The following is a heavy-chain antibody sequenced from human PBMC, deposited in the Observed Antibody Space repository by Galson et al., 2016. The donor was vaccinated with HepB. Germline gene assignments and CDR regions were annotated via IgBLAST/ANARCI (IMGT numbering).Heavy chain of an antibody. CDR1: GYTFSDYY. CDR2: VNPDTGDT. CDR3: ARPYYTSASSHRFDF. J-gene: IGHJ4*02. V-gene: IGHV1-2*02. D-gene: IGHD3-3*01. Sequence: SVKVSCKASGYTFSDYYVHWVRQAPGQGLEWMGCVNPDTGDTTYGHKSQGRVTLTRDRSTNTAYLELRSLRSDDTAIYYCARPYYTSASSHRFDFWGQGSLVTVSS.